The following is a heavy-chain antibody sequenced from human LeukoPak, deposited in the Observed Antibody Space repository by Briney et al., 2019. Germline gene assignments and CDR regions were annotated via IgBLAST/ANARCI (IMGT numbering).Heavy chain of an antibody. CDR1: GGSISSGGYS. V-gene: IGHV4-30-2*01. D-gene: IGHD4-17*01. CDR2: IYHSGST. Sequence: NTSETLSLTCAVSGGSISSGGYSWSWIRQPPGKGLEWIGYIYHSGSTYYNPSLKSRVTISVDRSKNQSSLKLSSVTAADTAVYYCARGPFTYDYGDYGAFDYWGQGTLVTVSS. J-gene: IGHJ4*02. CDR3: ARGPFTYDYGDYGAFDY.